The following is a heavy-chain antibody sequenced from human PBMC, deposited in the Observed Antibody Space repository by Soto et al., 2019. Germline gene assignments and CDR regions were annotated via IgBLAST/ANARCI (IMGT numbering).Heavy chain of an antibody. Sequence: PSETLSLTCTVSGGSISSYYWSWIRQPPGKGLEWIGYIYYSGSTNYNPSLKSRVTISVGTSKNQFSLKLSSVTAADTAVYYCARDGYSYGYYYYYGMDVWGQGTTVTVSS. V-gene: IGHV4-59*01. CDR3: ARDGYSYGYYYYYGMDV. J-gene: IGHJ6*02. D-gene: IGHD5-18*01. CDR2: IYYSGST. CDR1: GGSISSYY.